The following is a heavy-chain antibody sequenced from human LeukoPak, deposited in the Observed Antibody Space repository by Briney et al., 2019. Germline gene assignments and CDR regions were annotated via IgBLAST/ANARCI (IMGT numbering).Heavy chain of an antibody. V-gene: IGHV4-39*01. CDR1: SGSRSSSDY. J-gene: IGHJ3*02. CDR3: ARHGNIVVLPATSKAFDI. CDR2: IYYSGDA. D-gene: IGHD2-2*01. Sequence: GSLRLSCSVSSGSRSSSDYWGWIRQPPGKGLEWIGSIYYSGDAYYNPSLKSRVTTSVDTSKSQFSLRLSSVTAADTAVYYCARHGNIVVLPATSKAFDIWGQGTMVTVSS.